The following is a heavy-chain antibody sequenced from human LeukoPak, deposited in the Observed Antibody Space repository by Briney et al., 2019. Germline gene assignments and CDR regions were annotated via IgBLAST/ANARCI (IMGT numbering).Heavy chain of an antibody. J-gene: IGHJ4*02. CDR1: GGTFRSFA. V-gene: IGHV1-69*01. D-gene: IGHD4-17*01. Sequence: VASVKVSCKASGGTFRSFAINWVRQAPGKGLEWMGGIIPMINTPKYAQRFQGRVSITADESTSTGYMEVSSLRSEDTAVYYCAIFQGTYGDNDNDFWGQGTQVTVSS. CDR3: AIFQGTYGDNDNDF. CDR2: IIPMINTP.